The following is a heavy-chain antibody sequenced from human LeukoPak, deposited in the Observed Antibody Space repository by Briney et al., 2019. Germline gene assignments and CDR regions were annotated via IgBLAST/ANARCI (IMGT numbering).Heavy chain of an antibody. J-gene: IGHJ4*02. D-gene: IGHD4-17*01. Sequence: PGGSLRLSCVGSGLTFDEYGMHWVRQVPGKGLEWDSGINWNRTHIAYADAVKGRFTSSRDNPTNSLYLQMNSLRAEDTALYYCRKERFVHGDYRPFHYWGQGTLVTVSS. V-gene: IGHV3-9*01. CDR2: INWNRTHI. CDR3: RKERFVHGDYRPFHY. CDR1: GLTFDEYG.